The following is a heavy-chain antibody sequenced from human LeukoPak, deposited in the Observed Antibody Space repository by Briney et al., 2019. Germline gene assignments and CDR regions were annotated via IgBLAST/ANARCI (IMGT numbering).Heavy chain of an antibody. CDR1: GFTFSSYA. V-gene: IGHV3-23*01. D-gene: IGHD4-17*01. CDR3: AKDRVLDYYGDFPGGEFDY. CDR2: ISGSGGST. Sequence: TGGSLRLSCAASGFTFSSYAMSGVRQAPGKGVEGVSAISGSGGSTYYADSVKGRFTISRDNSKNTLYLQMNSLRAEDTAVYYCAKDRVLDYYGDFPGGEFDYWGQGTLVTVSS. J-gene: IGHJ4*02.